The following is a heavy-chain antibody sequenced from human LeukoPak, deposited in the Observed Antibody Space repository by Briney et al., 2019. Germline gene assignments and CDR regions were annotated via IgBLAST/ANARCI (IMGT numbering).Heavy chain of an antibody. CDR3: ARTSSGWYAGYDY. Sequence: GASVNVSCKASGYTFTGYYMHWVRQAPGQGLEWMGWINPNSGGTNYAQKFQGRVTMTRDTSISTAYMELSRLRSDDTAVYYCARTSSGWYAGYDYWGQGTLVTVSS. D-gene: IGHD6-19*01. J-gene: IGHJ4*02. V-gene: IGHV1-2*02. CDR1: GYTFTGYY. CDR2: INPNSGGT.